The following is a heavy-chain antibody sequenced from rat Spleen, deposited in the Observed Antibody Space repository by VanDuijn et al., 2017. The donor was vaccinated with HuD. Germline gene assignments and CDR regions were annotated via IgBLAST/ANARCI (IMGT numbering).Heavy chain of an antibody. CDR2: IGPSGDST. CDR3: TRLGGGPDY. CDR1: GFTFSNFD. D-gene: IGHD1-11*01. J-gene: IGHJ2*01. Sequence: EVQLVESGGGLVQPGRSLKLSCAASGFTFSNFDMAWVRQAPTKGLEWVASIGPSGDSTYYRDSVKGRFTFSRDNVKNTLYLQMNSLRSEDTATYYCTRLGGGPDYWGQGVMVTVSS. V-gene: IGHV5S13*01.